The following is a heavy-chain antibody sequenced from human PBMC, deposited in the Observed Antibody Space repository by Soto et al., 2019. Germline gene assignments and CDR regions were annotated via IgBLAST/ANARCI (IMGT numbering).Heavy chain of an antibody. CDR3: ARAGGGTHPLGY. J-gene: IGHJ4*02. CDR1: GYTFTNYA. Sequence: QVQLVQSGAEVKKPGASVKVSCKASGYTFTNYAISWVRQAPGQGLEWMGWISAYNGHTKYSQFLQGRVTMTTDTSASTAYMELRSLTSDATAVYYCARAGGGTHPLGYWGQGPLVTVSS. V-gene: IGHV1-18*01. D-gene: IGHD3-10*01. CDR2: ISAYNGHT.